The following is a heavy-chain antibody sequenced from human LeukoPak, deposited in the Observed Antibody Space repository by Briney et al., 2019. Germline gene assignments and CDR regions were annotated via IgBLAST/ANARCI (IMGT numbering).Heavy chain of an antibody. V-gene: IGHV3-66*01. Sequence: GGSLRLSCAASGFTVSSNYMSWVRQAPGKGLEWVSVIYSGGSTYYADSVKGRFTISRDNAKNSLYLQMSSLRAEDTAVYYCASVDYSMAMDVWGRGTTVTVSS. CDR2: IYSGGST. CDR3: ASVDYSMAMDV. J-gene: IGHJ6*03. CDR1: GFTVSSNY. D-gene: IGHD4-11*01.